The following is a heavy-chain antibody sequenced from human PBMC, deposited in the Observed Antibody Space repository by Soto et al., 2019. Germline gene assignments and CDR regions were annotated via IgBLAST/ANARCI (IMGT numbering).Heavy chain of an antibody. V-gene: IGHV4-34*01. CDR2: INHSGST. CDR1: GGSFSGYY. J-gene: IGHJ6*02. CDR3: ARSVVPAAFYYYYYGMDV. Sequence: PSETLSLTCAVYGGSFSGYYWSWIRQPPGKGLEWIGEINHSGSTNYNPSLKSRVTISVDTSKNQFSLKLSSVTAADTAVYYCARSVVPAAFYYYYYGMDVWGQGTTVT. D-gene: IGHD2-2*01.